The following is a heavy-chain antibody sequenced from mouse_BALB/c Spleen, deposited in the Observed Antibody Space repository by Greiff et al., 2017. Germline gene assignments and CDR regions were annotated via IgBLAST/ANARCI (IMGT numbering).Heavy chain of an antibody. CDR3: AREAEGSAWFAY. CDR2: ISSGGSYT. Sequence: EVKVVESGGDLVKPGGSLKLSCAASGFTFSSYGMSWVRQTPDKRLEWVATISSGGSYTYYPDSVKGRFTISRDNAKNTLYLQMSSLKSEDTAMYYCAREAEGSAWFAYWGQGTLVTVSA. V-gene: IGHV5-6*01. J-gene: IGHJ3*01. CDR1: GFTFSSYG. D-gene: IGHD6-1*01.